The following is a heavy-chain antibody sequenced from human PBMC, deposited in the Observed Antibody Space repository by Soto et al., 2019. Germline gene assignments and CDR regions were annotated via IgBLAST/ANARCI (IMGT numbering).Heavy chain of an antibody. CDR1: GDYIRVGGYY. D-gene: IGHD2-2*01. J-gene: IGHJ5*02. CDR3: GRDLTSNANCIDP. V-gene: IGHV4-30-4*01. CDR2: IYYTGKT. Sequence: SETLSLTCSVSGDYIRVGGYYWTWIRQRPGKGLEWMGYIYYTGKTYYNPSLESRLTMSVDRSKNQFSLRLTSVTAADTAVYFCGRDLTSNANCIDPWGQGTLVTVSS.